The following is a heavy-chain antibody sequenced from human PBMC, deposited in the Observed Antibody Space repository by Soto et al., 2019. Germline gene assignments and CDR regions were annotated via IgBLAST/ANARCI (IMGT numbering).Heavy chain of an antibody. V-gene: IGHV4-59*08. Sequence: ASETLSLTCTVSGGSISSYYWSWIRQPPGKGLEWIGYIYYSGSTNYNPSLKSRVTISVDTSKNQFSLKLSSVTAADTAVYYCARQTDDFWSGYGKRPDPSSYYYMDVWGKGTTVTVSS. J-gene: IGHJ6*03. CDR2: IYYSGST. CDR3: ARQTDDFWSGYGKRPDPSSYYYMDV. CDR1: GGSISSYY. D-gene: IGHD3-3*01.